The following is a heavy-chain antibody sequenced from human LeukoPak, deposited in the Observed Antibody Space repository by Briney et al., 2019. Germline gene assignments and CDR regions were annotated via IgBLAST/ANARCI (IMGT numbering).Heavy chain of an antibody. CDR2: INHSGST. J-gene: IGHJ1*01. D-gene: IGHD6-13*01. V-gene: IGHV4-34*01. CDR3: ARGGSSSWYAAEYFQH. Sequence: SETLSLTCAVSGGSFSGYYWTWIRQPPGKGLEWIGEINHSGSTNYNPSLKSRVTISVDTSKNQFSLKLSSVTAADTAVYYCARGGSSSWYAAEYFQHWGQGTLVTVSS. CDR1: GGSFSGYY.